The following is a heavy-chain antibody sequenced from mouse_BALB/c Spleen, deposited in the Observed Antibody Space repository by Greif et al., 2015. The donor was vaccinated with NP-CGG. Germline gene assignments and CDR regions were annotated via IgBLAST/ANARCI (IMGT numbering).Heavy chain of an antibody. CDR2: IDPANGNT. J-gene: IGHJ1*01. V-gene: IGHV14-3*02. CDR3: ANWDWYFDV. CDR1: GFNIKDTY. Sequence: EVKLMESGAELVKPGASVKLSCTASGFNIKDTYMHWVKQRPEQGLEWIGRIDPANGNTKYDPKFQGKATITADTSSNTAYLQLSSLTSEDTAAYYCANWDWYFDVWGAGTTVTVSS. D-gene: IGHD4-1*01.